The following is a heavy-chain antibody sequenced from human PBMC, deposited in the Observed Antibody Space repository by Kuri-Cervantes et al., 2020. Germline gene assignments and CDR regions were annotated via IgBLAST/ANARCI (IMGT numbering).Heavy chain of an antibody. J-gene: IGHJ4*02. D-gene: IGHD2-2*01. Sequence: GESLKISCAASGFTFSSYAMSWVRQAPGKGLEWVSAISGSGGSTYYADSVKGRFTISRDNSKNTLYLQMNSLRAEDTAVYYCARDLGIVVVPAASAWGQGTLVTVSS. CDR3: ARDLGIVVVPAASA. CDR1: GFTFSSYA. V-gene: IGHV3-23*01. CDR2: ISGSGGST.